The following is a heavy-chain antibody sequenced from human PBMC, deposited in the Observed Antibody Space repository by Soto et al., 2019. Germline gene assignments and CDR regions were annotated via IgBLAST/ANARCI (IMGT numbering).Heavy chain of an antibody. CDR3: ARGKYYDFWSGYYTGYYYYGMDV. Sequence: VASVKVSCKASGYTFTSYGISWVRQAPGQGLEWMGWISAYNGNTNYAQKLQGRVTMTTDTSTSTAYMELRSLRSDDTAVYYCARGKYYDFWSGYYTGYYYYGMDVWGQGTTVTVSS. V-gene: IGHV1-18*01. CDR1: GYTFTSYG. J-gene: IGHJ6*02. D-gene: IGHD3-3*01. CDR2: ISAYNGNT.